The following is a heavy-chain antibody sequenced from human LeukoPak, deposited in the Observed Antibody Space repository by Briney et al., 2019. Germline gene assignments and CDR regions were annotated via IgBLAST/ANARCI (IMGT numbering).Heavy chain of an antibody. D-gene: IGHD6-13*01. Sequence: ASVKVSCKASGGTFSSYAISWVRQAPGQGLEWMGRIIPILGIANYAQKFQGRVTITADKSTSTAYMELSSLRSEDTAVYYCARERPPAAAGTGEFDYWGQGTLVTVSS. V-gene: IGHV1-69*04. CDR1: GGTFSSYA. CDR3: ARERPPAAAGTGEFDY. J-gene: IGHJ4*02. CDR2: IIPILGIA.